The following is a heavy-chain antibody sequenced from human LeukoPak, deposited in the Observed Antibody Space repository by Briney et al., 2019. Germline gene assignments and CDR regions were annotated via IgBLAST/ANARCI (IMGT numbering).Heavy chain of an antibody. D-gene: IGHD3-10*01. J-gene: IGHJ4*02. Sequence: PSETLSLTCAVSGYSISSGYYWGWIRQPPGKGLEWIGSIYHSGSTYYNPSLKSRVTISVDTSKNQFSLKLRSVTAADTAVYYCANGELLPERFDYWGQGTLVTVSS. CDR1: GYSISSGYY. CDR3: ANGELLPERFDY. V-gene: IGHV4-38-2*01. CDR2: IYHSGST.